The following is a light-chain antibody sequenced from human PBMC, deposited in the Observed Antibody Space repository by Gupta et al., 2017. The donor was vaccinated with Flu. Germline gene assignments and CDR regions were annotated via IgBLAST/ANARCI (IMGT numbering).Light chain of an antibody. CDR1: QSVRSY. Sequence: DIVLTQSPATLSLSPGERATLSCRASQSVRSYLAWYQQKPGQAPRLLIYGASNRATGIPARLGGSGCGTEFSLTISSREQEDFAVYYCQQHGDWPPVTFGRGTKVEIK. J-gene: IGKJ4*01. CDR2: GAS. CDR3: QQHGDWPPVT. V-gene: IGKV3-11*01.